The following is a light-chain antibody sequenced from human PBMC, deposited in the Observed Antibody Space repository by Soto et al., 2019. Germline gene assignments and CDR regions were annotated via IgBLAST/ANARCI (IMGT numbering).Light chain of an antibody. J-gene: IGKJ1*01. Sequence: DIQMTQSPSTLSASVRHRVNITCRASQSFSRWCAWYQQKPGKAPKVLIYDASSLESGVPSRFSGSGSGTEFTLTISSLQPDDFATYYCQQYNSWWTFGQGTKVEIK. CDR3: QQYNSWWT. CDR1: QSFSRW. V-gene: IGKV1-5*01. CDR2: DAS.